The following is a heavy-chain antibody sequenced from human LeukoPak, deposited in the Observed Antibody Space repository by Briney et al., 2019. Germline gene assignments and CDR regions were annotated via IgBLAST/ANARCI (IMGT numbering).Heavy chain of an antibody. J-gene: IGHJ4*02. Sequence: SETLSLTCTVSGGSISSSSYYWGWIRQPPGKGLEWIGSIYYSGSTYYNPSLKSRVTISVDTSKNQFFLKLSSVTAADTAVYYCARLWYYYDSSGYYSPSFDYWGQGTLVTVSS. CDR2: IYYSGST. CDR1: GGSISSSSYY. CDR3: ARLWYYYDSSGYYSPSFDY. D-gene: IGHD3-22*01. V-gene: IGHV4-39*01.